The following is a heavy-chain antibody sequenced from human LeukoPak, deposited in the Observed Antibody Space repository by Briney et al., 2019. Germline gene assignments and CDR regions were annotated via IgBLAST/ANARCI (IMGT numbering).Heavy chain of an antibody. J-gene: IGHJ4*02. V-gene: IGHV3-48*01. CDR2: IGIDSGNT. D-gene: IGHD3-10*01. CDR1: GFTISDYS. CDR3: ARDAFRGRHFDY. Sequence: GGSLRLSCAASGFTISDYSMNWVRQAPGKGLEWISYIGIDSGNTNYADSVKGRFTISGDKAKNSLYLQMNSLRVEDTAVYYCARDAFRGRHFDYWGQGTLVTVSS.